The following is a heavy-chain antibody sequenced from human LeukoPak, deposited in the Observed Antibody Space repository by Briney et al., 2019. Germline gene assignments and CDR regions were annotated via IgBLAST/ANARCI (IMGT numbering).Heavy chain of an antibody. CDR2: VFYSGST. CDR1: GVSITSYY. CDR3: ARHGRNSGAPNY. D-gene: IGHD6-19*01. J-gene: IGHJ4*02. Sequence: SETLSLTCTVSGVSITSYYWSWVRQPPGKGLEWIGYVFYSGSTNYNPSLKSRVTVSVDTSKSQFSLNLSSVTAADTAMNYCARHGRNSGAPNYWGQGTLVTVSS. V-gene: IGHV4-59*08.